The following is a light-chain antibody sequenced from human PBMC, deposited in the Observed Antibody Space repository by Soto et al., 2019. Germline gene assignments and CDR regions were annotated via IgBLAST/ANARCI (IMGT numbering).Light chain of an antibody. J-gene: IGKJ4*01. V-gene: IGKV1-5*01. CDR2: DAS. CDR1: QSINIW. CDR3: QQYNSYSRS. Sequence: DIQMTQSPSTLSASVGDRVTITCRASQSINIWLAWYQQKPGKAPKLLIYDASSLQSGVPSRFRGSKSGTEFTLTISSLQPDDFATYYCQQYNSYSRSFGGGTKV.